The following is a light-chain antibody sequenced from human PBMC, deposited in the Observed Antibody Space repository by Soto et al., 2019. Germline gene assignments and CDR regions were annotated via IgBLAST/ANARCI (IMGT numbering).Light chain of an antibody. J-gene: IGKJ1*01. Sequence: ILLTRSQATLSLSPWERATLSCRASQSVSSYLAWYQQKPGQAPRLLIYDASNMATGVSARFSGSGSGTDFTLTISRLEPEDFALYYCQQYCSSPRTFGQGTKVDIK. V-gene: IGKV3-20*01. CDR1: QSVSSY. CDR3: QQYCSSPRT. CDR2: DAS.